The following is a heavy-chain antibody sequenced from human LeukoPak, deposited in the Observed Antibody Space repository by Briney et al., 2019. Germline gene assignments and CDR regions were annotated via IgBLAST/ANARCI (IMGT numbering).Heavy chain of an antibody. CDR3: ARGYYDFWSGYSYYYYYYYMDV. J-gene: IGHJ6*03. D-gene: IGHD3-3*01. Sequence: GGSLRLSCAASGFTFSSYWMSWVRQAPGKGLEWVANIKQDGSEKYYVDSVKGRFTISRDNAKNSLYLQMNSLRAEDTAVYYCARGYYDFWSGYSYYYYYYYMDVWGKGTTVTVSS. CDR1: GFTFSSYW. CDR2: IKQDGSEK. V-gene: IGHV3-7*04.